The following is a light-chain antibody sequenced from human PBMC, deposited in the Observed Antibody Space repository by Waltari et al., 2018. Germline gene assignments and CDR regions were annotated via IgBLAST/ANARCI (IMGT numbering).Light chain of an antibody. J-gene: IGKJ3*01. V-gene: IGKV1-33*01. Sequence: DIQMTQSPSSLSASLGDSVTITCQASQDISVFLNWYQQQPGEAPNLLIYDASILQAGVPSRFSGGGSGTDFTLTISSLQPEDVATYYCQQYDDLPPFTFGPGTKVDLK. CDR1: QDISVF. CDR2: DAS. CDR3: QQYDDLPPFT.